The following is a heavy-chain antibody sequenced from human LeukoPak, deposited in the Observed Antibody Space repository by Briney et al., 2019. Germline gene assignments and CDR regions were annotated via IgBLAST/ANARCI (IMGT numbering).Heavy chain of an antibody. Sequence: GGSLRLSCAAPGFTFDDYGMSWVRQAPGKGLEWVSGINWNGGSTGYADSVKGRFTISRDNSKNTLYLQMNSLRADDTAVYYCAGVDAAMPDAFDIWGQGTTVTVSS. CDR1: GFTFDDYG. CDR2: INWNGGST. CDR3: AGVDAAMPDAFDI. D-gene: IGHD5-18*01. J-gene: IGHJ3*02. V-gene: IGHV3-20*04.